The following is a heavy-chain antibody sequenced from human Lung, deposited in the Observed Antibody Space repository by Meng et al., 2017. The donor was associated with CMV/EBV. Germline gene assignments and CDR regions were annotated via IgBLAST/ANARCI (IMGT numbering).Heavy chain of an antibody. V-gene: IGHV4-59*01. D-gene: IGHD3-10*01. J-gene: IGHJ1*01. CDR1: GGSISNYY. Sequence: LXXTVSGGSISNYYWSWIRQPPGKGLEWIGYIYYTGSTNSNPSLKSRVTISIDTSKNQFSLKLISVTAADTAMYYCAATALVRGVRGTYFQHWGQGXLVTVSS. CDR2: IYYTGST. CDR3: AATALVRGVRGTYFQH.